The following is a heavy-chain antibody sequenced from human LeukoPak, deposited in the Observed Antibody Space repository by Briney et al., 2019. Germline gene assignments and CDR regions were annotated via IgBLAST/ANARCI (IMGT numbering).Heavy chain of an antibody. D-gene: IGHD4-17*01. CDR2: MSSSGSSI. CDR3: AKIGFYGDYANDALDI. V-gene: IGHV3-11*04. J-gene: IGHJ3*02. Sequence: KPGGSLRLSCTASGFIFGDYYMNWIRQAPGMGLEWVSYMSSSGSSISYVDSVKGRFTISRDNAKNSLYLQMNSLRAEDTAVYYCAKIGFYGDYANDALDIWGQGTMVTVSS. CDR1: GFIFGDYY.